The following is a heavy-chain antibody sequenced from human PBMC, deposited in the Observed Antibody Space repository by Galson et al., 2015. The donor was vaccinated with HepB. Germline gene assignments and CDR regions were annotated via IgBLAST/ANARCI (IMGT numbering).Heavy chain of an antibody. Sequence: QSGAEVKKPGESLKISCKGSGYRFTNYWIGWVRQMPGKGLEWMGIIYPGDSYTTYSPSFQGQVTISADKSINTAYLQWSSLKTSDTALYYCARSAVPVARGYYYDYGMDVWGQGTTVTGSS. CDR3: ARSAVPVARGYYYDYGMDV. CDR1: GYRFTNYW. D-gene: IGHD2-2*01. V-gene: IGHV5-51*01. J-gene: IGHJ6*02. CDR2: IYPGDSYT.